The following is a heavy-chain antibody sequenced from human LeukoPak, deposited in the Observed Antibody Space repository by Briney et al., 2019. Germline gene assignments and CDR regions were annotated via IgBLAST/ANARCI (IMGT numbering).Heavy chain of an antibody. CDR3: ARLKYSSLHFDY. V-gene: IGHV4-38-2*01. D-gene: IGHD6-6*01. J-gene: IGHJ4*02. Sequence: SETLSLTCDVSGYSISSGYYWGWIRQPPGKGLEWIGSIYHGGSTYYNPSLKSRVTISVDTSKNQFSLKLSSVTAADAAVYYCARLKYSSLHFDYWGQGTLVTVSS. CDR2: IYHGGST. CDR1: GYSISSGYY.